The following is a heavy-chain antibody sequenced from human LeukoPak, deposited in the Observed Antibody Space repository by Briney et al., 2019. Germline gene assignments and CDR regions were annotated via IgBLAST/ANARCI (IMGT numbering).Heavy chain of an antibody. CDR3: ASQKLPLNSYGLRMDAFDI. CDR1: GYTFTGYY. Sequence: ASVKVSCKASGYTFTGYYMHWARQAPGQGLEWMGRINPNSGGTNYAQKFQGRVTMTRDTSISTAYMELSRLRSDDTAVYYCASQKLPLNSYGLRMDAFDIWGQGTMVTVSS. D-gene: IGHD5-18*01. CDR2: INPNSGGT. J-gene: IGHJ3*02. V-gene: IGHV1-2*06.